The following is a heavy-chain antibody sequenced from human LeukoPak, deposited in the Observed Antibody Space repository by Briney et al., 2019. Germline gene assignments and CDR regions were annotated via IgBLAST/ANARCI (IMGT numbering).Heavy chain of an antibody. CDR2: IRSKANSYAT. CDR1: GFTFSGSA. V-gene: IGHV3-73*01. CDR3: APEPPDYYDSSGYGY. D-gene: IGHD3-22*01. J-gene: IGHJ4*02. Sequence: GGSLRLSCAASGFTFSGSAMHWVRQASGKGLEWVGRIRSKANSYATAYAASVKGRFTISRDNAKNSLYLQMNSLRAEDTALYYCAPEPPDYYDSSGYGYWGQGTLVTVSS.